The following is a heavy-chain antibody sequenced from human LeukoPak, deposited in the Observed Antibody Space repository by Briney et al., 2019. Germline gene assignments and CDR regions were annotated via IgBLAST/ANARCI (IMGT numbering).Heavy chain of an antibody. V-gene: IGHV3-21*01. CDR3: ARDNSGWYDY. CDR1: GFTLSAYT. CDR2: ISSGSTYI. D-gene: IGHD6-19*01. J-gene: IGHJ4*02. Sequence: GGSLRLSCAASGFTLSAYTIKWVRQAPGKGLEWVSSISSGSTYIHYADSVRGRFTISRDNAKNSLYLQMNSLRAEDTAVYYCARDNSGWYDYWGQGTLVTVSS.